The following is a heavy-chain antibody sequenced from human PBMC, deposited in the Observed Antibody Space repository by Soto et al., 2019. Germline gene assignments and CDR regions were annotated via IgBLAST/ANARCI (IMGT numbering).Heavy chain of an antibody. CDR2: ISGSGGST. V-gene: IGHV3-23*01. J-gene: IGHJ5*02. CDR3: AKDTRTVTTWLWPGDNWFDP. CDR1: GFTFSSYA. D-gene: IGHD4-17*01. Sequence: GGSLRLSCAASGFTFSSYAMSWVRQAPGKGLEWVSAISGSGGSTYYADSVKGRFTISRDNSKNTLYLQMNSLRAEDTAVYYCAKDTRTVTTWLWPGDNWFDPWGQGTLVTVSS.